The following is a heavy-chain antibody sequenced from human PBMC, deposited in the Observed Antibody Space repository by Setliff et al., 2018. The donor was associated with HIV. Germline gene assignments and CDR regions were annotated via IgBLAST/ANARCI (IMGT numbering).Heavy chain of an antibody. V-gene: IGHV1-3*04. CDR1: NYTFSTYA. CDR2: ISTGNGNT. J-gene: IGHJ5*02. Sequence: ASVKVSCKASNYTFSTYAITWVRQAPGQGPEWMGWISTGNGNTKYSQKFQDRVTITRDTSADTVYMELNSLRSEDTAVYYCARDRCNSVSCYLYNWFDPWGQGTLVTVSS. CDR3: ARDRCNSVSCYLYNWFDP. D-gene: IGHD2-2*01.